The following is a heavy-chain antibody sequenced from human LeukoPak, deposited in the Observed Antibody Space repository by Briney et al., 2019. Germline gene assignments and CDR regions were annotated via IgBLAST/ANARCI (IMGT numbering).Heavy chain of an antibody. CDR1: GFTFSNYA. D-gene: IGHD6-13*01. V-gene: IGHV3-23*01. CDR3: APGLRGSAWSLDD. J-gene: IGHJ4*02. Sequence: SGGSLRLSCAASGFTFSNYAMGWVRQAPGKGLEWVSLISGSGGGTYFADSVKDRFTISRDISKNTLYLQVVGLLAEHTPMLYCAPGLRGSAWSLDDWGQGSLVTVSS. CDR2: ISGSGGGT.